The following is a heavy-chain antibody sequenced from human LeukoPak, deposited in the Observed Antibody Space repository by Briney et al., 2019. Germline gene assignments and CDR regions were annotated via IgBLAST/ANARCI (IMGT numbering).Heavy chain of an antibody. Sequence: VASVKVSCKASGYTFTGYYIHWVRQAPGQGLEWMGWINPNSGDTGYAQNFQGRVTMTRDTSISTAYMDLSSLRSDDTAVYYCARAHLPTVTAYVHLWGQGTLVTVSS. CDR2: INPNSGDT. CDR3: ARAHLPTVTAYVHL. J-gene: IGHJ1*01. D-gene: IGHD4-17*01. V-gene: IGHV1-2*02. CDR1: GYTFTGYY.